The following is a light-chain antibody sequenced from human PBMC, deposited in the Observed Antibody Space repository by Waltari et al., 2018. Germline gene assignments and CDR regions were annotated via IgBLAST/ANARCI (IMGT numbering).Light chain of an antibody. J-gene: IGKJ2*01. CDR1: QSLTKRY. V-gene: IGKV3-20*01. CDR2: GAS. CDR3: QQYGSSVLYT. Sequence: VLTQSPGTLSLPPGERATLSCRASQSLTKRYLAWYQQKPGQAPRPLIYGASSRAAGIPDRFSGSGSGTDFTLTISRLEPEDFAVYYCQQYGSSVLYTFGQGTKLEIK.